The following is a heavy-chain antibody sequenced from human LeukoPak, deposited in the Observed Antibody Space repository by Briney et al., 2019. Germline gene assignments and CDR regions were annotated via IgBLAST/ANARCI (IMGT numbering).Heavy chain of an antibody. CDR2: ILGSGVTT. D-gene: IGHD2-21*02. CDR1: GFTFSSSS. J-gene: IGHJ2*01. CDR3: AKDRVTASWYFDL. Sequence: GGSLRLSCAASGFTFSSSSLSWVRQAPGKGLEWVSGILGSGVTTYYADSVKGRFTISRGNSKNTLYLQMNSLRAEDTAVYYCAKDRVTASWYFDLWGRGTLVTVSS. V-gene: IGHV3-23*01.